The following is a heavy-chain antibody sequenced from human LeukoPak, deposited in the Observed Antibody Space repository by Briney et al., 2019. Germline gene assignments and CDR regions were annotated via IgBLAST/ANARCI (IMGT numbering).Heavy chain of an antibody. J-gene: IGHJ6*02. CDR3: AKDRGGQPPLYYYGMDV. CDR2: ISYDGSNK. CDR1: GFTFSSYG. Sequence: PGGSLRLSCAASGFTFSSYGMHWVRQAPGKGLEWVAVISYDGSNKYYADSVRGRFTISRDNSKNTLYLQMNSLRAEDTAVYYCAKDRGGQPPLYYYGMDVWGQGTTVTVSS. D-gene: IGHD3-10*01. V-gene: IGHV3-30*18.